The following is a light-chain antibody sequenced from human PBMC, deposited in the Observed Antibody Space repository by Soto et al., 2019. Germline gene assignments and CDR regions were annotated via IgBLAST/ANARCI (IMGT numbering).Light chain of an antibody. V-gene: IGLV3-25*02. Sequence: SYELTQPPSVSVSPGQTARIPCSGDVLTKQYAYWYQQKPGQAPVLVIYKDSERPSGVPERFSGSSSGTTVTLTISGVQAXXXXXYYCQSADSSGTYVFGTGTKVTV. J-gene: IGLJ1*01. CDR1: VLTKQY. CDR2: KDS. CDR3: QSADSSGTYV.